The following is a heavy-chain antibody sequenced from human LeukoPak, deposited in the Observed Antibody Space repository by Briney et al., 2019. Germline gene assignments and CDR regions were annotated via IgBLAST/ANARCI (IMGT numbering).Heavy chain of an antibody. CDR1: GFTVITND. Sequence: GRSLRLSCAASGFTVITNDMTWVRQAPGKGLEWVSVLYSDGNTKYADSVQGRFTISRDNSKNTLYLEMNSLSPDDTAVYYCARGVEPLAANTLAYWGQGTPVTVSS. V-gene: IGHV3-53*01. D-gene: IGHD1-14*01. CDR3: ARGVEPLAANTLAY. J-gene: IGHJ4*02. CDR2: LYSDGNT.